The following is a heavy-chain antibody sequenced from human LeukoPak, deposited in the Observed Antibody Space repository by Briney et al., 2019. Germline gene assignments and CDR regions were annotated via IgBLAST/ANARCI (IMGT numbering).Heavy chain of an antibody. CDR1: GYILTQLS. CDR3: ATVVASGQWLVDDAFDI. Sequence: ASVKVSCKVSGYILTQLSMHWVRQAPGKGPEWMGGFYPERGETIYAQKFQGRVTMTEDTSADTAFMELSSLRSEDTAVYYCATVVASGQWLVDDAFDIWGQGTMVIVSS. D-gene: IGHD6-19*01. V-gene: IGHV1-24*01. J-gene: IGHJ3*02. CDR2: FYPERGET.